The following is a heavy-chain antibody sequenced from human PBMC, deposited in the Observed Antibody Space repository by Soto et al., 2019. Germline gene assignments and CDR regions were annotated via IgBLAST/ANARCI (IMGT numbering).Heavy chain of an antibody. CDR2: VFDSGKT. CDR1: GGSITSGGYS. J-gene: IGHJ4*02. D-gene: IGHD3-3*01. Sequence: QVQLQESGPGLVKPSQTLSLTCSVSGGSITSGGYSWTWILHQPGKALQWIGYVFDSGKTYYNPSLKGRLTISVDTAKNLFSLELSSVTAADTAVYFCARGSGYYRNFDSWGQGTLVSVSS. CDR3: ARGSGYYRNFDS. V-gene: IGHV4-31*02.